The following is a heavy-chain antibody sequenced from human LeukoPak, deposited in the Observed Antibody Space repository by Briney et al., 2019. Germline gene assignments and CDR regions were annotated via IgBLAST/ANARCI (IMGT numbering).Heavy chain of an antibody. Sequence: HGESLKISCEGSGXXFXXXXXXWXXXXXGXXLXWXGIIYLANFDTRYSPSFQGQVTISADKSINTASLKWSSLKASDTAMYYCARRSGPLGPFDIWGQGTMATVSS. CDR2: IYLANFDT. D-gene: IGHD6-25*01. V-gene: IGHV5-51*01. J-gene: IGHJ3*02. CDR3: ARRSGPLGPFDI. CDR1: GXXFXXXX.